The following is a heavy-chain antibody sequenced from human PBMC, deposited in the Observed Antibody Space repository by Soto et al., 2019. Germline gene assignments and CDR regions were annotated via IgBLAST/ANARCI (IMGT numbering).Heavy chain of an antibody. V-gene: IGHV1-69*12. D-gene: IGHD6-13*01. J-gene: IGHJ6*02. CDR3: ARGRRIAAARIYGMDV. Sequence: QVQLVQSGAEVKKPGSSVKVSCKASGGTFSSYAISWVRQAPGQGLEWMGGIIPIFGTANYAQKFQGRVTITADESTRTAYMELRSLRSADTAVYYCARGRRIAAARIYGMDVWGHSTTVTVSS. CDR2: IIPIFGTA. CDR1: GGTFSSYA.